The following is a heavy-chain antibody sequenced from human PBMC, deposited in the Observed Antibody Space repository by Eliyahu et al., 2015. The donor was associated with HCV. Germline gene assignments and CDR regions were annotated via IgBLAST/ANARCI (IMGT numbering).Heavy chain of an antibody. D-gene: IGHD3-10*01. CDR2: IKQDGSEK. Sequence: EVQLVESGGGLVQPGGSLRLSCAASGFTFSSYWMSXVRQAPGKGLGWVANIKQDGSEKYYVDSVKGRFTISRDNAKNSLYLQMNSLRAEDTAVYYCAREGPSMVRGVIIFPAPFDYWGQGTLVTVSS. CDR1: GFTFSSYW. CDR3: AREGPSMVRGVIIFPAPFDY. V-gene: IGHV3-7*03. J-gene: IGHJ4*02.